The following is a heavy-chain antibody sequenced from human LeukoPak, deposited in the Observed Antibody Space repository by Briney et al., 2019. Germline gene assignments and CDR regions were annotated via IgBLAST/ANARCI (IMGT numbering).Heavy chain of an antibody. D-gene: IGHD3-3*01. CDR1: GFTFSSYA. J-gene: IGHJ4*02. Sequence: GGSLRLSCAASGFTFSSYAMSWVLQAPGKGLEWVSAISGSGGSTYYADSVKGRFTISRDNSKNTLYLQMNRLRAEDTAVYYWAREGGDDFWSGYSTAGGLFDYWGQGALVTVSS. CDR2: ISGSGGST. V-gene: IGHV3-23*01. CDR3: AREGGDDFWSGYSTAGGLFDY.